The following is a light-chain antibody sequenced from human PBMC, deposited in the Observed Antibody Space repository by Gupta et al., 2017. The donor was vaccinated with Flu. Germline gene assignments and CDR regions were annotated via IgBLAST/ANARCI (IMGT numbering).Light chain of an antibody. CDR1: QSVLYSSNNKYY. CDR3: QQYYSIPPT. CDR2: WAS. J-gene: IGKJ1*01. Sequence: DIVLTQSPDSLAVSLGERATFSCKPSQSVLYSSNNKYYLAWYQQKPGQPPKLLIYWASTRESGVPDRFSGSGSGTDFTLTISSLQAEDVAVYYCQQYYSIPPTFGQGTKVEIK. V-gene: IGKV4-1*01.